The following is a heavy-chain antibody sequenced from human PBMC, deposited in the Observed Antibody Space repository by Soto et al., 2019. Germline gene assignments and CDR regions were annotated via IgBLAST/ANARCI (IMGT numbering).Heavy chain of an antibody. V-gene: IGHV1-69*01. D-gene: IGHD6-19*01. CDR2: IIPIFGTA. Sequence: QVQLVQSGAEVKKPGSSVKVSCKASGGTFSSYAISWVRQAPGQGLEWMGGIIPIFGTANYAQKFQGRVTITADESTSTAYMELSSLRSEDTAVYYCARDWRPLRAVAGTLYYYYGMDVWGQGTTVTVSS. J-gene: IGHJ6*02. CDR3: ARDWRPLRAVAGTLYYYYGMDV. CDR1: GGTFSSYA.